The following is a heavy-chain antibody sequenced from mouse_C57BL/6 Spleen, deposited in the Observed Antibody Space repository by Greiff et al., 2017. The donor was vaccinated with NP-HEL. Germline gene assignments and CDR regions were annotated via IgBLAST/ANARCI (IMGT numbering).Heavy chain of an antibody. CDR1: GFTFSDYG. V-gene: IGHV5-17*01. Sequence: EVMLVESGGGLVKPGGSLKLSCAASGFTFSDYGMHWVRQAPEKGLEWVAYISSGSSTIYYADKVKGRFTISRDNAKNTLFLQMTSLRSEDSAMYYCARFGNYGGFDYWGQGTTLTVSS. D-gene: IGHD2-1*01. CDR2: ISSGSSTI. J-gene: IGHJ2*01. CDR3: ARFGNYGGFDY.